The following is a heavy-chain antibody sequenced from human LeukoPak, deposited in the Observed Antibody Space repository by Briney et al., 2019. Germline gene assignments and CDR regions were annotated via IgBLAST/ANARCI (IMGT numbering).Heavy chain of an antibody. CDR1: GFTFSSYA. J-gene: IGHJ4*02. CDR2: ISSSGSTI. D-gene: IGHD3-9*01. CDR3: ARVPQLRYFDWFYFDY. Sequence: PGGSLRLSCAASGFTFSSYAMSWVRQAPGKGLEWVSYISSSGSTIYYADSVKGRFTISRDNAKNSLYLQMNSLRAEDTAVYYCARVPQLRYFDWFYFDYWGQGTLVTVSS. V-gene: IGHV3-48*04.